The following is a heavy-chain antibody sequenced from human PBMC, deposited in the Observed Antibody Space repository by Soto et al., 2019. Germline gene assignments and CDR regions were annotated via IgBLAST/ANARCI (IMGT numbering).Heavy chain of an antibody. CDR1: GGSISSYY. CDR3: ARSSPQYCSSTSCNRPWVQVMDV. J-gene: IGHJ6*04. Sequence: SETLSLTCTVSGGSISSYYWSWIRQPPGKGLEWIGYIYYSGSTNYNPSLKSRVPISVDTSKNQFSLKLSSVTAADTAVYYCARSSPQYCSSTSCNRPWVQVMDVWGKGTTVTVSS. CDR2: IYYSGST. D-gene: IGHD2-2*01. V-gene: IGHV4-59*01.